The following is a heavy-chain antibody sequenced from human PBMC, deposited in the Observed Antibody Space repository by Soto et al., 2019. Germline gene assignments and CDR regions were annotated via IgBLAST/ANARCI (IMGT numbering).Heavy chain of an antibody. D-gene: IGHD2-2*01. CDR3: ARTPPKYGYYFDY. J-gene: IGHJ4*02. Sequence: SETLSLTCTVSGGSISSGDYYWSWIRQHPGKGLEWIGYISYSGTTYYNPSLKSRITISVDTSKNQFSLKLSSVTAADTAVYYCARTPPKYGYYFDYRGQRTLDTVSS. CDR2: ISYSGTT. V-gene: IGHV4-31*03. CDR1: GGSISSGDYY.